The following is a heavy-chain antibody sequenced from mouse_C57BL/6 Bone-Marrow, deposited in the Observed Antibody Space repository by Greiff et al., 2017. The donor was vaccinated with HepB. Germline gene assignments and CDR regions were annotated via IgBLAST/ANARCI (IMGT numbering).Heavy chain of an antibody. CDR1: GFTFSSYG. V-gene: IGHV5-6*01. CDR3: ARPMVTTGAMDY. Sequence: VQVVESGGDLVKPGGSLKLSCAASGFTFSSYGMSWVRQTPDKRLEWVATISSGGSYTYYPDSVKGRFTISRDNAKNTLYLQMSSLKSEDTAMYYCARPMVTTGAMDYWGQGTSVTVSS. D-gene: IGHD2-1*01. CDR2: ISSGGSYT. J-gene: IGHJ4*01.